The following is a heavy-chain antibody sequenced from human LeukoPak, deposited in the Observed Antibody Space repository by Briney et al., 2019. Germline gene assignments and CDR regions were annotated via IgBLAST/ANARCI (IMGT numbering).Heavy chain of an antibody. Sequence: PGGSLRLSCAASGFTFSSYEMNWVRQAPGKGLEWVSYISSSGSTIYYADSVKGRFTISRDNAKNSMYLQMNSLRAEDTAVYYCARDSGSYPYYYYYMDVWGKGTTVTVSS. CDR3: ARDSGSYPYYYYYMDV. CDR2: ISSSGSTI. CDR1: GFTFSSYE. D-gene: IGHD1-26*01. J-gene: IGHJ6*03. V-gene: IGHV3-48*03.